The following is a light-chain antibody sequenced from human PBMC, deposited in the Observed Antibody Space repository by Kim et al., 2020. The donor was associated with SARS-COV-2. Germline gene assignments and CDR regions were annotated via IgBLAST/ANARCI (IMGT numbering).Light chain of an antibody. Sequence: SSELTQDPAVSVALGQTVRITCQGDSLRSYYASWYQQKPGQAPVRVIYGKNNRPSGIQDRFSGSSSGNTASLTITGAQAEDEADYYFNAWDSSGNHPEVFGGGTQLTVL. J-gene: IGLJ2*01. V-gene: IGLV3-19*02. CDR2: GKN. CDR3: NAWDSSGNHPEV. CDR1: SLRSYY.